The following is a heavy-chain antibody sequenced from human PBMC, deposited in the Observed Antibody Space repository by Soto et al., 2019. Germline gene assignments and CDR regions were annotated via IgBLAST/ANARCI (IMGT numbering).Heavy chain of an antibody. J-gene: IGHJ4*02. D-gene: IGHD3-10*01. Sequence: SETLSLTCTVSGGSISSSSYYWGWIRQPPGKGLEWIGSIYYSGSTYYNPSLKSRVTISVDTSKNQFSLKLSSLTAADTAVYYCARQGYYYGSGSYGAFDYWGQGTLVTVSS. CDR3: ARQGYYYGSGSYGAFDY. V-gene: IGHV4-39*01. CDR1: GGSISSSSYY. CDR2: IYYSGST.